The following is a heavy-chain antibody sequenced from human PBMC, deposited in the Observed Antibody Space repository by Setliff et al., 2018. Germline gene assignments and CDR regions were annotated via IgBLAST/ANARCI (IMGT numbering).Heavy chain of an antibody. CDR2: ILYDGSNK. CDR1: GFTFGSFA. J-gene: IGHJ4*02. CDR3: ARETYYYDSSGYYPYYFDY. Sequence: GGSLRLSCAASGFTFGSFAMHWVRQAPGKGLEWVAVILYDGSNKYYGDSVKGRSSISRDNFENTLYLQMSSLRAEDAAVYYCARETYYYDSSGYYPYYFDYWGQGTLVTVSS. D-gene: IGHD3-22*01. V-gene: IGHV3-30*15.